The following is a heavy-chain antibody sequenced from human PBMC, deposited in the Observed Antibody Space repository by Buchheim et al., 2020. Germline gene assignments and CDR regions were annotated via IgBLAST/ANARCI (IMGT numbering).Heavy chain of an antibody. CDR1: GYTFTNFY. D-gene: IGHD3-3*01. Sequence: QMQLVQSGAEVKKPGASVKVSCKASGYTFTNFYLNWVRQAPGQGLEWMGIINPSGGSTSYAQRFQGRVTMTTDTSTGTVYMELRSLRSDDTAVYYYARREGDYDFWSGFDHWGQGTL. J-gene: IGHJ4*02. CDR2: INPSGGST. CDR3: ARREGDYDFWSGFDH. V-gene: IGHV1-46*01.